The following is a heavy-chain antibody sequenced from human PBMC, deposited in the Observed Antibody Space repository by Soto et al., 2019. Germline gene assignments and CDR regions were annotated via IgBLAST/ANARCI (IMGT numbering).Heavy chain of an antibody. CDR1: GFTFSSYA. J-gene: IGHJ1*01. D-gene: IGHD2-21*01. Sequence: EVQLLESGGGLVQPGGSLRLSCAASGFTFSSYAMSWVRQAPGKGLEWVSAISGSGGSTYYADSVKGRFTISRDNSKNTLYLQMNSLRAEDTAVYYCATYDVVVIAASPSIYFQHWGQGTLVTVSS. V-gene: IGHV3-23*01. CDR3: ATYDVVVIAASPSIYFQH. CDR2: ISGSGGST.